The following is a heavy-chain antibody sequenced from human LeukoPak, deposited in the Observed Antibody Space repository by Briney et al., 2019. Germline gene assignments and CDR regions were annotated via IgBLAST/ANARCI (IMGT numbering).Heavy chain of an antibody. CDR3: ARKASHLSYGLGAIDY. CDR1: GGSFSDHY. J-gene: IGHJ4*02. D-gene: IGHD5-18*01. V-gene: IGHV4-34*01. CDR2: INHSGTT. Sequence: SETLSLTCAVYGGSFSDHYWNWIRQPPGKGLEWIGEINHSGTTNYNASLKSRVTISVDTSKSHFSLKLNSMTAADTAVYYCARKASHLSYGLGAIDYWGQGNLVTVSS.